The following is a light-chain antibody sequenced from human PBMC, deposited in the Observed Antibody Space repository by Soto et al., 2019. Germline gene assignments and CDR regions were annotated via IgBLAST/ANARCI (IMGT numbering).Light chain of an antibody. CDR3: QQYNNWQT. CDR2: GAS. J-gene: IGKJ1*01. CDR1: QSVNSN. V-gene: IGKV3-15*01. Sequence: EIVMTQSPATLSVSPGERATLSCRASQSVNSNLAWYQQKPGQAPRLLIYGASTRATGVPARFSGSGSGTDFTLNLRSLQSEDFSFYFCQQYNNWQTFGQGTKVEIK.